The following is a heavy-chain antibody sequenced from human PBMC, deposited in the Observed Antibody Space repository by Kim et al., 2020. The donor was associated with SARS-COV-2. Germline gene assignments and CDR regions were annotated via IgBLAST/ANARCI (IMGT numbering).Heavy chain of an antibody. CDR3: ARADSTSCYRFDY. V-gene: IGHV1-69*01. D-gene: IGHD2-2*01. Sequence: YAQKCQGRVTITADESTSTAYMELSSLRSEDTAVYYCARADSTSCYRFDYWGQGTLVTVSS. J-gene: IGHJ4*02.